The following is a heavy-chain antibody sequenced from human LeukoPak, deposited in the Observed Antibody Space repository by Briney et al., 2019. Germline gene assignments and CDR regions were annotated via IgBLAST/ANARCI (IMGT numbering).Heavy chain of an antibody. Sequence: PSETLSLTCAVYGGSFSGYYWSWIRQPPGKGLEWIGEINHSGSTNYNPSLKSRVTIPVDTSKNQFSLKLSSVTAADTAVYYCARKIPRVIDYWGQGTLVTVSS. CDR1: GGSFSGYY. D-gene: IGHD2-2*02. J-gene: IGHJ4*02. CDR3: ARKIPRVIDY. CDR2: INHSGST. V-gene: IGHV4-34*01.